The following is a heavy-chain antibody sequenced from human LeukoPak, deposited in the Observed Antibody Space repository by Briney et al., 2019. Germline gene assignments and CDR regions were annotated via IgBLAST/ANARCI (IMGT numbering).Heavy chain of an antibody. CDR2: IYYSGST. J-gene: IGHJ4*02. CDR1: GGSFSGYC. CDR3: ARAARFHIDY. V-gene: IGHV4-59*01. D-gene: IGHD3-3*01. Sequence: SETLSLTCAVYGGSFSGYCWSWIRQPPGKGLEWIGYIYYSGSTNYNPSLKSRVTISVDTSKNQFSLKLSSVTAADTAVYYCARAARFHIDYWGQGTLVTVSS.